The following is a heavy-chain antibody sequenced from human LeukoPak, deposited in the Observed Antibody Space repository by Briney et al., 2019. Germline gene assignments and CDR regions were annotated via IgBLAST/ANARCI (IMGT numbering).Heavy chain of an antibody. V-gene: IGHV3-9*01. CDR3: ARPDSSGWYGMSDAFDI. CDR2: INWNSVTI. J-gene: IGHJ3*02. Sequence: PGRSLRLSCAASGFTLDDYAMYWVRQGPGKGLEWVSAINWNSVTIGYADSVKGRFTISRDNSKNTLYLQMNSLRAEDTAVYYCARPDSSGWYGMSDAFDIWGQGTMVTVSS. D-gene: IGHD6-19*01. CDR1: GFTLDDYA.